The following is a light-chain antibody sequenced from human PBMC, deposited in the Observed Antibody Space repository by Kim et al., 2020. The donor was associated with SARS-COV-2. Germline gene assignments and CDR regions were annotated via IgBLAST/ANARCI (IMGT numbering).Light chain of an antibody. CDR2: GKN. CDR3: HSRDNSGNRYV. CDR1: SLRKYY. J-gene: IGLJ1*01. Sequence: SSELTQDPAVSVALGQTVRITCQGDSLRKYYATWYQQKPGQAPLLVIYGKNNRPSGIPDRFSGSYSGNTASLTITGSQAEDEADYYCHSRDNSGNRYVFGTGTKVTVL. V-gene: IGLV3-19*01.